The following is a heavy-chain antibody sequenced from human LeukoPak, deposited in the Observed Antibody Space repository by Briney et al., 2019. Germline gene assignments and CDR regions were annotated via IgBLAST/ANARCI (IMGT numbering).Heavy chain of an antibody. Sequence: ASVKVSCTASGYTFTSYGISWVRQAPGQGLEWMGWISAYNSNTNYAQKLQGRVTMTTDTSTSTAYMELRSLRSDDTAVYYCARAGGLHETLPSDPWGQGTLVTVSS. J-gene: IGHJ5*02. CDR3: ARAGGLHETLPSDP. D-gene: IGHD4-11*01. CDR2: ISAYNSNT. V-gene: IGHV1-18*01. CDR1: GYTFTSYG.